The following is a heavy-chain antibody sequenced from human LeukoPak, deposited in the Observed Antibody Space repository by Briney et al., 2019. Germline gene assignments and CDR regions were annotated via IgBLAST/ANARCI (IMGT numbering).Heavy chain of an antibody. D-gene: IGHD1-26*01. J-gene: IGHJ6*03. Sequence: GGSLRLSCAASGFTFSSYAMHWVRQAPGKGLEYVSGISNNGGDTYYANSVKGRFTISRDNSKNTLYLQVGSLRAEDMAVYYCVRGAGANSYYYYYMDVWGKGTTVTVSS. CDR1: GFTFSSYA. CDR2: ISNNGGDT. V-gene: IGHV3-64*01. CDR3: VRGAGANSYYYYYMDV.